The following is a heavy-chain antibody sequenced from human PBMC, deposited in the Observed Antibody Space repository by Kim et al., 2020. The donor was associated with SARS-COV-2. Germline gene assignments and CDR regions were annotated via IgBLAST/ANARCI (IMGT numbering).Heavy chain of an antibody. Sequence: GGTKESAASVKGRFTISRDDAKSIAYLQMNSLKTEDTAVYYCARSKGGDYWGQGTLVTVSS. CDR2: GGTK. V-gene: IGHV3-49*02. CDR3: ARSKGGDY. J-gene: IGHJ4*02.